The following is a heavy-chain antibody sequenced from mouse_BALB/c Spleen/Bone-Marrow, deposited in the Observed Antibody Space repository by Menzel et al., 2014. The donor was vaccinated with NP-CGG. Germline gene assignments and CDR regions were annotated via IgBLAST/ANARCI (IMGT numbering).Heavy chain of an antibody. CDR1: GYTFTSYW. D-gene: IGHD2-4*01. V-gene: IGHV1-7*01. J-gene: IGHJ2*01. CDR3: AESTMITLDY. Sequence: QVQLKQSGAELAKPGASVKMSCKASGYTFTSYWMHWVKQRPGQGLGWIGYINPSTGYTEYNQKFKDKATLTADKSSSTAYMQLSSLTSEDSAVYYCAESTMITLDYWGQGTTLTVSS. CDR2: INPSTGYT.